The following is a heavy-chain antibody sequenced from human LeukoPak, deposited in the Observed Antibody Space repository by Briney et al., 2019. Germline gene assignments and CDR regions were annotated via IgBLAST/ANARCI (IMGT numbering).Heavy chain of an antibody. CDR1: GGSISSSSYY. V-gene: IGHV4-39*01. J-gene: IGHJ4*02. CDR2: IYYSGST. D-gene: IGHD6-6*01. Sequence: SETLSLTCTVSGGSISSSSYYRGWIRQPPGKGLEWIGSIYYSGSTYYNPSLKSRVTISVDTSKNQFSLKLSSVTAADTAVYYSASAYSSSSHPLDYWGQGTLVTVSS. CDR3: ASAYSSSSHPLDY.